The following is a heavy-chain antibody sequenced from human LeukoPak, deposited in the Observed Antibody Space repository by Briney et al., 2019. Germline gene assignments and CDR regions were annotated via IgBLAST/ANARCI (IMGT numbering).Heavy chain of an antibody. J-gene: IGHJ6*02. CDR2: IYSGGTT. V-gene: IGHV3-53*01. D-gene: IGHD4-17*01. CDR1: GFTVSTNC. CDR3: AREHGDSNYYYYYGMDV. Sequence: GGSLRLSCAASGFTVSTNCMTWVRQAPGKGLEWVSTIYSGGTTYYADSVMGRFTISRDNSKNTLYLQMNSLRAEDTAVYYCAREHGDSNYYYYYGMDVWGQGTTVTVSS.